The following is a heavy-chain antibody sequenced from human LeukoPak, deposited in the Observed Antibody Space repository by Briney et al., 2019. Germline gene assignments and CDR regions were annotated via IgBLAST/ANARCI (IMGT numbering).Heavy chain of an antibody. Sequence: PGRSLRLSCAASGFTFSTYGMHWVRQAPGKGLEWVAVIWYDGSNKYYADSVKGRFTISRDNSKNTLYLQMNSLRAEDTAVYYCARFAGYSSSWPLDYWGQGTLVTVSP. CDR2: IWYDGSNK. CDR1: GFTFSTYG. J-gene: IGHJ4*02. CDR3: ARFAGYSSSWPLDY. D-gene: IGHD6-13*01. V-gene: IGHV3-33*01.